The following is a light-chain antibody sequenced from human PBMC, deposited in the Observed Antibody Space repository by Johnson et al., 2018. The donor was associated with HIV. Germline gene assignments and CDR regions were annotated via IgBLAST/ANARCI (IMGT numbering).Light chain of an antibody. Sequence: QSVLTQSPSVSAAPGQNVTISCSGSSSNIGNNYISWYQQLPGTAPKLLIYETTKRPSGIPDRFSGSRSGTSATLGITGLQTGDEADYYCATCDNSLRFFGTGTKVTVL. V-gene: IGLV1-51*02. CDR1: SSNIGNNY. CDR3: ATCDNSLRF. J-gene: IGLJ1*01. CDR2: ETT.